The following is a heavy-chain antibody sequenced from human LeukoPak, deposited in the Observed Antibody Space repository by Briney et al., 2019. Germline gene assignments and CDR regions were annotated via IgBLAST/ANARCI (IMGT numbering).Heavy chain of an antibody. CDR2: IYYSGST. J-gene: IGHJ4*02. D-gene: IGHD1-26*01. V-gene: IGHV4-59*08. Sequence: SETLSLTCTVSGGSISSYYWSWIRQPPGKGLEWIGYIYYSGSTNYNPSLKSRVTISVDTSKNQFSLKLSSVTAADTAVYYCARVNSGSYHYFDYWGQGTPVTVSS. CDR1: GGSISSYY. CDR3: ARVNSGSYHYFDY.